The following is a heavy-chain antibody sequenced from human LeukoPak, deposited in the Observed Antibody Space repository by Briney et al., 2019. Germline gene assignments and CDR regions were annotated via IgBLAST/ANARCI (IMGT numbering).Heavy chain of an antibody. CDR1: GSTVSSNY. V-gene: IGHV3-23*01. Sequence: PGGSLRLSCAASGSTVSSNYMSWVRQAPGKGLEWVSGLSGLGYRTHYADSVRGRFIISRDNSKNSLFLQMNSLRVEDTAVYYCAKYGVGETYFGDYWGQGALVIVSS. D-gene: IGHD1-26*01. CDR2: LSGLGYRT. CDR3: AKYGVGETYFGDY. J-gene: IGHJ4*02.